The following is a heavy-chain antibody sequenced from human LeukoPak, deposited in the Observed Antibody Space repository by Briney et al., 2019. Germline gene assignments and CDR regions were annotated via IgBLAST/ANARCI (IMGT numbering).Heavy chain of an antibody. CDR1: GYTLTELS. Sequence: ASVKVSCKVSGYTLTELSMHWVRQAPGKGLEWMGGFDPEDGETIYAQKFQGRVTMTEDTSTDTAYMELSSLRSEDTAVYYCATYDSSGYYYYYYYMDVWGKGTTVTVSS. V-gene: IGHV1-24*01. D-gene: IGHD3-22*01. CDR3: ATYDSSGYYYYYYYMDV. J-gene: IGHJ6*03. CDR2: FDPEDGET.